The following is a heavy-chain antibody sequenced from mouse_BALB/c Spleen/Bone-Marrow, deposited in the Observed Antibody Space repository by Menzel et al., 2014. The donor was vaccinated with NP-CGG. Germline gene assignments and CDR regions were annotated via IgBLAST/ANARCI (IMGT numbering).Heavy chain of an antibody. J-gene: IGHJ2*01. D-gene: IGHD2-1*01. CDR2: INPGSSTI. CDR3: ARGNYYGNLDY. V-gene: IGHV4-1*02. Sequence: EVKVEESGGGLVQPGGSLKLSCAASGFDFSRWWMSWVRQAPGKGLEWIGEINPGSSTINYTPSLKDKFIISRDNAKHTLYLQMSKVRSEDTALYYCARGNYYGNLDYWGQGTTLTVSS. CDR1: GFDFSRWW.